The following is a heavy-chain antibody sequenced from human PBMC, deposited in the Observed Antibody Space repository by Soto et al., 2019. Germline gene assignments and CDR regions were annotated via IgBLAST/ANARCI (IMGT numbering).Heavy chain of an antibody. CDR3: ARMASFGSLNWYDP. V-gene: IGHV1-8*01. CDR1: GYTFTNND. Sequence: ASVKVSCKASGYTFTNNDVTWVRQATGQGLEWMGWMNPGSGDTGYAQKFQGRVTMTRNISIATAYMELSSLRSEDTAIYYCARMASFGSLNWYDPWGQGTLVTVSS. D-gene: IGHD5-18*01. J-gene: IGHJ5*02. CDR2: MNPGSGDT.